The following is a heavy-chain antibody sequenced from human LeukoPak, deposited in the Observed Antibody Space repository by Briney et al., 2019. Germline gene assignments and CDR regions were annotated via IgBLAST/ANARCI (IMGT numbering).Heavy chain of an antibody. Sequence: GGTLRLSCAASGFTFSSYGMSWVRQAPGKGLEWVSAISGSGGSTYYADSVKGRFTISRDNAKNSLFLQMNSLRAEDTAVYYCARVLRYCSGGNCYSGGLGYMDVWGKGTTVTISS. V-gene: IGHV3-23*01. CDR3: ARVLRYCSGGNCYSGGLGYMDV. CDR1: GFTFSSYG. D-gene: IGHD2-15*01. CDR2: ISGSGGST. J-gene: IGHJ6*03.